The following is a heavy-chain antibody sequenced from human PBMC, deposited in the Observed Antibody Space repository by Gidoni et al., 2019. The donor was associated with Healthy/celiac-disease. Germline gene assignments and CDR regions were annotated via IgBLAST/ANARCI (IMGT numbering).Heavy chain of an antibody. J-gene: IGHJ6*03. V-gene: IGHV4-31*03. CDR1: GGSISSGGYY. CDR3: ARATSPSHHMDV. D-gene: IGHD4-17*01. CDR2: IYYSGST. Sequence: QVQLQESGPGLVKPSQTLSLTCTVSGGSISSGGYYWSWLRQHPGKGLEWIGYIYYSGSTYYNPSLKSRVTISVDTSKNQFSLKLSSVTAADTAVYYCARATSPSHHMDVWGKGTTVTVSS.